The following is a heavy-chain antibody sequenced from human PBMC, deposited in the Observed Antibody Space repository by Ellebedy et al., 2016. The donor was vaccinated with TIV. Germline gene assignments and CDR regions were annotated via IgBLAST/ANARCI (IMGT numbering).Heavy chain of an antibody. Sequence: DSVKGRFTISRDNAKNSVYLQMNSLRVDDAALYYCARTRGGEFDYWGQGTLVTVSS. D-gene: IGHD3-10*01. CDR3: ARTRGGEFDY. V-gene: IGHV3-7*01. J-gene: IGHJ4*02.